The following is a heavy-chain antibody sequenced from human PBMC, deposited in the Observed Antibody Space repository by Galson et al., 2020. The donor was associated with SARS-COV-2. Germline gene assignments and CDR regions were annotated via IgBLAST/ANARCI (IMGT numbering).Heavy chain of an antibody. CDR3: ARNGGGLGY. CDR2: INPKSGDT. V-gene: IGHV1-2*02. J-gene: IGHJ4*02. CDR1: GYTFLDNS. Sequence: ASVKVSCKASGYTFLDNSLVWVRQAPGQGLDWMGWINPKSGDTNYAQTFQGRVTLTRDTSIGTAYMELSGLTSDDTAVYYCARNGGGLGYWGQGTLVTFSS.